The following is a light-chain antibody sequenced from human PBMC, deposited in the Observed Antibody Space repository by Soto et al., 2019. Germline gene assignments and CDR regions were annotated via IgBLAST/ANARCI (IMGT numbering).Light chain of an antibody. CDR3: KQGTHWPPYT. V-gene: IGKV2-30*01. CDR1: QSLVYSDGNTY. J-gene: IGKJ2*01. Sequence: DVVMTQSPLSLPVTLGQPASISCRSSQSLVYSDGNTYLNWFQQRPGQSPRRLIYKVSNRDSGVPDRYSGSGSGSDFTLKTSRGEAEDVGVYYCKQGTHWPPYTFGQGTKLEIK. CDR2: KVS.